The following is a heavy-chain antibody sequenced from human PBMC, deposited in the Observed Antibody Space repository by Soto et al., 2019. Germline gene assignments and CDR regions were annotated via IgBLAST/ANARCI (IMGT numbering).Heavy chain of an antibody. V-gene: IGHV6-1*01. D-gene: IGHD6-19*01. CDR2: TYYRSKWYN. CDR3: TRALIGSGPDS. J-gene: IGHJ4*02. Sequence: SQTLSLTCAISGDSVSSNSAAWNWFRQSPSRGLEWLGRTYYRSKWYNDYAVSVKSRIIINPDTSKNQFSLQLNSVTPEDTAIYYCTRALIGSGPDSLGQGTLVTVSS. CDR1: GDSVSSNSAA.